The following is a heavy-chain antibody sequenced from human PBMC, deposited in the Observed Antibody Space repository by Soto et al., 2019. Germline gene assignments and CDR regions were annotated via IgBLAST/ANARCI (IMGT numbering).Heavy chain of an antibody. Sequence: QGHLVESGGGVVQPGASLRLSCAASGFIFSAYGIHWVRQAPGKGLDWVTLIWFDGSNTYYADSVKGRFTISRDNARNTVYLQMNSLRTEDTAVYYCARGGCTSGWEYYFDSWGQGTLVTVSS. D-gene: IGHD2-8*01. CDR3: ARGGCTSGWEYYFDS. CDR1: GFIFSAYG. J-gene: IGHJ4*02. V-gene: IGHV3-33*01. CDR2: IWFDGSNT.